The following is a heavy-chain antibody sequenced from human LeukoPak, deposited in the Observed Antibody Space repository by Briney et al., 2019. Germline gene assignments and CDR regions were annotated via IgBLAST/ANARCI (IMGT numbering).Heavy chain of an antibody. CDR2: IYTSGST. Sequence: SETLSLTCTVSGGSISSYYWSWIRQPAGKGLEWIGRIYTSGSTNYNPSLKSRVTMSVDTSKNQFSLRLSSGTAADTAVYYCARTSYSDFWSGYQRYYYYYMDVWAKGPRSPSP. V-gene: IGHV4-4*07. J-gene: IGHJ6*03. CDR3: ARTSYSDFWSGYQRYYYYYMDV. CDR1: GGSISSYY. D-gene: IGHD3-3*01.